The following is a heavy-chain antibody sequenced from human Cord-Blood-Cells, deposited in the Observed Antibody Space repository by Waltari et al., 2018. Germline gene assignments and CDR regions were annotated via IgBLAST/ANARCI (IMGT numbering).Heavy chain of an antibody. Sequence: EQLVRSGAEGNQPGASVMVSCEASGYTFTGYYMQWVGGARGQGLEWMGWINPNRGGKNYAQKVQGRVTMSKKTAISRAYVGLSRLRSDDTAVYYCAREKDEAWSGYYLDYWEQGPLVTVSS. CDR1: GYTFTGYY. V-gene: IGHV1-2*02. J-gene: IGHJ4*02. D-gene: IGHD3-3*01. CDR3: AREKDEAWSGYYLDY. CDR2: INPNRGGK.